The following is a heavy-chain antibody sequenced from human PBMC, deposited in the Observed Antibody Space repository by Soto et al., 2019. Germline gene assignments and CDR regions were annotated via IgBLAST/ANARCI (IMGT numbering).Heavy chain of an antibody. V-gene: IGHV3-23*01. J-gene: IGHJ5*02. CDR2: ISGTGVNT. CDR1: GFIFSSYA. Sequence: VGSLRLSCEASGFIFSSYAITWVRQAPGKGLEWVSTISGTGVNTYYADSVKGRFTVSGDNSKNTVWLQMNSLRAADSSVYYCAKDSVHNLYRTSSLEDCFGPWGQGTLVTVSS. D-gene: IGHD6-6*01. CDR3: AKDSVHNLYRTSSLEDCFGP.